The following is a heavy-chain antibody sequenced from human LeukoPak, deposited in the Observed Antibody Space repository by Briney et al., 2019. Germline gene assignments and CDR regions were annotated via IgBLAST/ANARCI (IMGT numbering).Heavy chain of an antibody. Sequence: GGSLRLSCAASGFTFSNAWMSWVRQAPGKGLEWVGRIKSKTDGGTTDYAAPVKGRFTISRDDSKNTLYLQMNSLKTEDTAVYYCTTDDAWNYGVDYWGQGTLVTVSS. V-gene: IGHV3-15*01. D-gene: IGHD1-7*01. CDR2: IKSKTDGGTT. CDR1: GFTFSNAW. CDR3: TTDDAWNYGVDY. J-gene: IGHJ4*02.